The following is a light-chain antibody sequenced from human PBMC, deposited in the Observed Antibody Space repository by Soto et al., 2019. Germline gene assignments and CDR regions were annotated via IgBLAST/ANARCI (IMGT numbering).Light chain of an antibody. CDR1: QSVSSN. V-gene: IGKV3-15*01. CDR2: GAS. Sequence: EIVMTQSPATLSVSPGERATLSCRASQSVSSNLAWYQQKPGQAPRLLIYGASTRATGIPARFSGNGSGTEFTLTISSLQSEDFAVYYCQQYNNWQTFGQGTKV. CDR3: QQYNNWQT. J-gene: IGKJ1*01.